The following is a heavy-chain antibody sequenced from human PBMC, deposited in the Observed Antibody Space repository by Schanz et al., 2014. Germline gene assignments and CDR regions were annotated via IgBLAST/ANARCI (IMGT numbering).Heavy chain of an antibody. D-gene: IGHD2-2*01. CDR1: GFIFSAYT. J-gene: IGHJ4*02. V-gene: IGHV3-74*02. CDR3: AMGGYQLHH. Sequence: EAQLVESGGGLVKPGESLRLSCAAYGFIFSAYTMNWVRQAPGKGLVWVSHINSDGTTTTYADSVKGRFTISRDNAENTLYLQMNSLRVEDTAVYYCAMGGYQLHHWGQGTLVTVSS. CDR2: INSDGTTT.